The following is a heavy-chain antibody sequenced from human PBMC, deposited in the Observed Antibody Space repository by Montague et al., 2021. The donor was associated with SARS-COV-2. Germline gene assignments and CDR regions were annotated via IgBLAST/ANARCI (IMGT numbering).Heavy chain of an antibody. J-gene: IGHJ4*02. D-gene: IGHD1-26*01. Sequence: SLRLSCAASGFTFSSYAMHWVRQAPGKGLERVAVISYDGSNKYYVDSVKGRFTISRDNSKNTLYLQMNSLRAEDTAVYYCARDIGAIFDYWGQGTLVTVSS. V-gene: IGHV3-30*04. CDR1: GFTFSSYA. CDR3: ARDIGAIFDY. CDR2: ISYDGSNK.